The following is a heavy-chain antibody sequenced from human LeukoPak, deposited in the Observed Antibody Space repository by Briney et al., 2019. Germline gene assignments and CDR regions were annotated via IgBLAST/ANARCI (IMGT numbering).Heavy chain of an antibody. CDR3: ARDRVVVTATLYYYYGMDV. CDR1: GFTVSSNY. J-gene: IGHJ6*02. D-gene: IGHD2-21*02. CDR2: IYSGGST. V-gene: IGHV3-53*01. Sequence: PGGSLRLSCAASGFTVSSNYMSWVRQAPGKGLEWVSVIYSGGSTYYADSVKGRFTISRDNSKNTLYLQMNSLRAEDTAVYYCARDRVVVTATLYYYYGMDVWGQGTTVTVSS.